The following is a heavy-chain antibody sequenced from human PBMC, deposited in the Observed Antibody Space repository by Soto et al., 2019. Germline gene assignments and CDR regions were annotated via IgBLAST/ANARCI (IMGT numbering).Heavy chain of an antibody. CDR2: ISAYNGNT. Sequence: QVQLVQSGAEVKKPGASVKVSCKASGYTFTSYGISWVRQAPGQGLEWMGWISAYNGNTNYAQKLQGRVTMTTDTSTSTASMELRRLRSDDTAVYYCAREYYDSSGYYSHYYYYVMDVWGQGTTVTVSS. J-gene: IGHJ6*02. V-gene: IGHV1-18*01. CDR1: GYTFTSYG. D-gene: IGHD3-22*01. CDR3: AREYYDSSGYYSHYYYYVMDV.